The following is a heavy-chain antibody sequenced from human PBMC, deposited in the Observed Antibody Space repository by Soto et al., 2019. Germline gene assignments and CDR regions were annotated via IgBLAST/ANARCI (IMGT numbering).Heavy chain of an antibody. CDR3: ARGNMDV. CDR1: GFTLSRFV. J-gene: IGHJ6*02. CDR2: VSNDGSNT. Sequence: QVHLEESGGGVVQPGRSLRLSCVGSGFTLSRFVLHWVRQAPGKGLEWVAVVSNDGSNTYYADSVKGRFTISRDNSMSTLYLQMNSLRREDPALYYCARGNMDVWGRGTTVIVSS. D-gene: IGHD1-1*01. V-gene: IGHV3-30*04.